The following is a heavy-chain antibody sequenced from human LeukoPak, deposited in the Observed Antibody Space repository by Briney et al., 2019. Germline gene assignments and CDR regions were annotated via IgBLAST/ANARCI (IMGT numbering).Heavy chain of an antibody. V-gene: IGHV1-2*02. CDR2: INPNSGGT. J-gene: IGHJ4*02. CDR1: GYTFTGYY. CDR3: ARAGSIAARHFDY. D-gene: IGHD6-6*01. Sequence: ASVKVSCKASGYTFTGYYMHWVRQAPGQGLEWMGWINPNSGGTNYAQKLQGRVTMTRDTSISTAYMELSRLRSDDTAVYYCARAGSIAARHFDYWGQGTLVTVSS.